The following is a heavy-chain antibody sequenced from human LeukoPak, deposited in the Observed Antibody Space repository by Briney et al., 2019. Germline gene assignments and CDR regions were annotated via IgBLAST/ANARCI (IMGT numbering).Heavy chain of an antibody. CDR1: GFTFSSYG. CDR2: IRYDGSNK. CDR3: AKVGGYCSGGSCYSDY. V-gene: IGHV3-30*02. J-gene: IGHJ4*02. D-gene: IGHD2-15*01. Sequence: QAGGSLRLSCAASGFTFSSYGMHWVRQAPGKGLEWVAFIRYDGSNKYYADSVKGRFTISRDNSKNTLYLQMNSLRAEDTAVYYCAKVGGYCSGGSCYSDYWGQGTLVTVSS.